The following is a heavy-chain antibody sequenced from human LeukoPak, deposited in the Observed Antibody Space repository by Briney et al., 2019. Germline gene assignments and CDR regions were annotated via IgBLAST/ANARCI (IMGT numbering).Heavy chain of an antibody. CDR3: ARRGYDFWSGYYYYYMDV. V-gene: IGHV1-69*04. CDR1: GGTFSSYA. J-gene: IGHJ6*03. Sequence: ASVKVSCKASGGTFSSYAISWVRQAPGQGLEWMGRIIPILGIANYAQKFQGRVTITADKSTSTAYMELSSLRSEDTAVYYCARRGYDFWSGYYYYYMDVWGKGTTVTVS. CDR2: IIPILGIA. D-gene: IGHD3-3*01.